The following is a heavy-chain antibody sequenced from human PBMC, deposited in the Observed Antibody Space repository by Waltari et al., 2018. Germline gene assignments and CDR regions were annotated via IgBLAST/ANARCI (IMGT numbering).Heavy chain of an antibody. J-gene: IGHJ6*02. CDR2: ISYDGSNK. CDR3: AKDSSYSNYVSGMDV. Sequence: QVQLVESGGGVVQPGRSLRLSCAASGFTFSSYGMPWVRQAPGKGLEWVAVISYDGSNKYYADSVKGRFTISRDNSKNTLYLQMNSLRAEDTAVYYCAKDSSYSNYVSGMDVWGQGTTVTVSS. V-gene: IGHV3-30*18. CDR1: GFTFSSYG. D-gene: IGHD4-4*01.